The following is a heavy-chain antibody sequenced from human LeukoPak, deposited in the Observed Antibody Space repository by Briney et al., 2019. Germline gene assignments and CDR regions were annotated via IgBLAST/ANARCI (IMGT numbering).Heavy chain of an antibody. Sequence: GASVTVSCKASGYTFTSYAMHWVRQAPGQRLEWMGWINAGNGNRKYSQKFQGRVTITRDTSASTAYMELSSLRSEDTAVYYCARDSAIWQQLVRGWFDPWGQGTLVTVSS. J-gene: IGHJ5*02. CDR3: ARDSAIWQQLVRGWFDP. CDR1: GYTFTSYA. V-gene: IGHV1-3*01. D-gene: IGHD6-13*01. CDR2: INAGNGNR.